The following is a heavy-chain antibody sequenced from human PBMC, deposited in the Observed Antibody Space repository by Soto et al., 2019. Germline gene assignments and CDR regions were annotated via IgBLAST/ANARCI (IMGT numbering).Heavy chain of an antibody. V-gene: IGHV1-69*01. Sequence: QVQLVQSGAEVKKPGSSVKVSCKASGGTFSSYAISWVRQAPGQGLEWMGGFIPIFGTANYAQKFQGRVTITADESQSTADMELISLRSEDTAVYYCARASGGTTVAFGIHVCGQGTTVIGSS. CDR3: ARASGGTTVAFGIHV. J-gene: IGHJ6*02. D-gene: IGHD4-17*01. CDR2: FIPIFGTA. CDR1: GGTFSSYA.